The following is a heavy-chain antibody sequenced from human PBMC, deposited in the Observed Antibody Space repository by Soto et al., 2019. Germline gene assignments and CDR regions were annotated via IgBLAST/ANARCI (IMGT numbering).Heavy chain of an antibody. D-gene: IGHD3-16*02. J-gene: IGHJ4*02. V-gene: IGHV3-7*01. CDR3: ALVYYDYIWGSYPLVY. CDR2: IKQDGSEK. Sequence: EVQLVESGGGLVQPGGSLRLSCAASGFTFSSHWMSWVRQAPGKGLEWLASIKQDGSEKHYVDSVKGRFTISRDNAKNSLYLQMNSLRVEDTAVYYCALVYYDYIWGSYPLVYWGQGTLVTVSS. CDR1: GFTFSSHW.